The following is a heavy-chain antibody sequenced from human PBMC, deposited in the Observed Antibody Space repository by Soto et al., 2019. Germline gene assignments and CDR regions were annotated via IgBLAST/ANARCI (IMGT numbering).Heavy chain of an antibody. V-gene: IGHV3-33*01. D-gene: IGHD3-16*01. CDR3: AGGGGAEEERHRVSPLY. Sequence: VQLVESGGGVVQPGRSLRLSCAASGFTFSRYAMHWVRQAPGKGLEWVAVIWYDGSNKYYADSVKGRFIISRDNSKKTLYRQRSSKRADDGVVFYCAGGGGAEEERHRVSPLYWGQEPLLPVS. CDR2: IWYDGSNK. CDR1: GFTFSRYA. J-gene: IGHJ4*02.